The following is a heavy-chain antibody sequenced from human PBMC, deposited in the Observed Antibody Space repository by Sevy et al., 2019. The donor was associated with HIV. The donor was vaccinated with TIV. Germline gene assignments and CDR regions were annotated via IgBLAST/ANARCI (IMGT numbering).Heavy chain of an antibody. CDR3: SKDMGGYCSGGSCYAFDF. Sequence: GGSLRLSCAASGFTFSSYGMHWVRQAPGKGLEWVAVISYDGSNKYYADCVKGRFTISRDNSKNTLYLQMNSLRAEDTAVYYCSKDMGGYCSGGSCYAFDFWGQGTLVTVSS. CDR2: ISYDGSNK. CDR1: GFTFSSYG. D-gene: IGHD2-15*01. V-gene: IGHV3-30*18. J-gene: IGHJ4*02.